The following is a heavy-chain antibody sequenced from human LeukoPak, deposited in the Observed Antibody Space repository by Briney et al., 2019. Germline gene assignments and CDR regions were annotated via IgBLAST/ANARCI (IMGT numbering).Heavy chain of an antibody. V-gene: IGHV4-34*01. CDR1: GGSFSGFY. CDR3: HLVRGGGYFDY. D-gene: IGHD3-10*01. Sequence: SENLSLTCAVYGGSFSGFYWSWIRQSPGKGLEWIGEINHSGDTNYNPSLKSRLTISVDTSKNHVSLNLSSVTAADTAVYYCHLVRGGGYFDYWGQGTLVTVSS. J-gene: IGHJ4*02. CDR2: INHSGDT.